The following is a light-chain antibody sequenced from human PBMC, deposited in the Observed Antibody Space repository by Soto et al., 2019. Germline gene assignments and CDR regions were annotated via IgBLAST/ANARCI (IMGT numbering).Light chain of an antibody. V-gene: IGKV3-15*01. J-gene: IGKJ4*01. CDR2: RAS. CDR1: QSISSN. CDR3: QQYNNWPRAT. Sequence: VMTQSPATLSVSPGEGATLSCRASQSISSNLAWYQQKLGQAPRLFIFRASSRATGIPAMFSGSGSGTEFNMTISSLQSEDFAVYYCQQYNNWPRATFGGGTKVEIK.